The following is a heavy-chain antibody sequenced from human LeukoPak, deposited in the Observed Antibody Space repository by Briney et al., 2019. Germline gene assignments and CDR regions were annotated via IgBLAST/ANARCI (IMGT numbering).Heavy chain of an antibody. CDR3: ARGRGYSSSRQPYYFGY. Sequence: PSETLSLTCAVYGGSFSGYYWGWIRQPPGKGLEWIGEINHSGSTNYNPSLKSRVTISVDTSKNQFSLKLSSVTAADTAVYYCARGRGYSSSRQPYYFGYWGQGTLVTVSS. D-gene: IGHD6-13*01. V-gene: IGHV4-34*01. CDR1: GGSFSGYY. CDR2: INHSGST. J-gene: IGHJ4*02.